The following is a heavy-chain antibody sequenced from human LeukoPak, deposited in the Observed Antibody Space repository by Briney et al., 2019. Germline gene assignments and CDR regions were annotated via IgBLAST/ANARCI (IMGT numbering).Heavy chain of an antibody. Sequence: SETLSLTCTVSGYSISSGYYWGWIRQPPRKGLEWIGSICHSGSTYYNPSLKSRVTISVDTSKNQFSLKLSSVTAADTAVYYCARQQLVRVFGYWGQGTLVTVSS. J-gene: IGHJ4*02. V-gene: IGHV4-38-2*02. CDR2: ICHSGST. CDR3: ARQQLVRVFGY. CDR1: GYSISSGYY. D-gene: IGHD6-6*01.